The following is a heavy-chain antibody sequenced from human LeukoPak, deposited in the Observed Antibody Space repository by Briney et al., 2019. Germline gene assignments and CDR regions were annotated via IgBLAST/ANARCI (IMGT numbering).Heavy chain of an antibody. J-gene: IGHJ6*02. CDR1: GFTFSSYA. D-gene: IGHD3-22*01. Sequence: GGSLRLSCAASGFTFSSYAMSWVRQAPGKGLEWVSAISGSGGSTYYADSVKGRFTISRDNSKNTLYLQMNSLRAEDTAVYYCAKHLLTAYYDSSGYPPSLGMDVWGQGTTVTVFS. CDR2: ISGSGGST. V-gene: IGHV3-23*01. CDR3: AKHLLTAYYDSSGYPPSLGMDV.